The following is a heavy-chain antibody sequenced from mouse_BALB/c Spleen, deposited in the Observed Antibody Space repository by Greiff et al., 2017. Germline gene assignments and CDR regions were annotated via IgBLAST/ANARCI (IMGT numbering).Heavy chain of an antibody. CDR1: GYAFSSYW. V-gene: IGHV1-80*01. D-gene: IGHD2-2*01. CDR2: IYPGDGDT. Sequence: VQLQQSGAELVRPGSSVKISCKASGYAFSSYWMNWVKQRPGQGLEWIGQIYPGDGDTNYNGKFKGKATLTADKSSSTAYMQLSSLTSEDSAVYFCAREGYDGGFAYWGQGTLVTVSA. CDR3: AREGYDGGFAY. J-gene: IGHJ3*01.